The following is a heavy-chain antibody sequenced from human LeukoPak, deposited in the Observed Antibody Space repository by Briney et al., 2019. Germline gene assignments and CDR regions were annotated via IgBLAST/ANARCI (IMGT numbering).Heavy chain of an antibody. CDR1: GFTFSDYY. CDR3: ARDLGYSNSWYLTQH. J-gene: IGHJ1*01. V-gene: IGHV3-11*04. Sequence: PGGSLRLSCAASGFTFSDYYMSWIRQAPGKGLEWVSYISSSSSTIYYADSVKGRFTISRDNAKNSLYLQMNSLRAEDTAVYYCARDLGYSNSWYLTQHWGQGTLVTVSS. CDR2: ISSSSSTI. D-gene: IGHD6-13*01.